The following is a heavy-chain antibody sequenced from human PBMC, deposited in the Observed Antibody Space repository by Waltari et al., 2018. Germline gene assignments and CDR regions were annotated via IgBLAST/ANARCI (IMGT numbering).Heavy chain of an antibody. CDR2: IQTSGST. D-gene: IGHD6-19*01. CDR3: ARGGYSSGWPTFDY. CDR1: GDSISNYY. V-gene: IGHV4-4*07. J-gene: IGHJ4*02. Sequence: QVQLQESGPGLVKPSATLSLTCTVSGDSISNYYWNWIRQPAERGLEWIGRIQTSGSTNYNPSLKSRVTMSIDTSKNQFSLKLTSVTAADTAVYYCARGGYSSGWPTFDYWGQGTLVTVFS.